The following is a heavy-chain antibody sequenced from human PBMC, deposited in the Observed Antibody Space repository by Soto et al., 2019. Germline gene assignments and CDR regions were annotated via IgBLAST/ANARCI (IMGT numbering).Heavy chain of an antibody. J-gene: IGHJ6*02. CDR1: GYSFTSYW. Sequence: PGESLKISCNGSGYSFTSYWIGLVLQMPGKGLDWMWIIYPGDSDTRYSPSFQGQVTISADKSISTAYLQWSSLKASDTAMYYCARHTDYYGSGSPREPEYYYYYYGMDVWGQGTTVTVSS. D-gene: IGHD3-10*01. V-gene: IGHV5-51*01. CDR3: ARHTDYYGSGSPREPEYYYYYYGMDV. CDR2: IYPGDSDT.